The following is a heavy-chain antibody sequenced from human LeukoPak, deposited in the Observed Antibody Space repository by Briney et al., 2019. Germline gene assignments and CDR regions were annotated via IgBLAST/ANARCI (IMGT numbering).Heavy chain of an antibody. Sequence: GGSLRLSCTASEFTFGDHAMSWVRQAPGKGLEWVGFIRSRAYGGTTEYAPAVKGRFLISRDDSKSITYLHMNSLKTEDTAVYYCARGPIQQWLYNGMDVWGQGTTVSVSS. D-gene: IGHD5-18*01. CDR1: EFTFGDHA. CDR2: IRSRAYGGTT. J-gene: IGHJ6*02. CDR3: ARGPIQQWLYNGMDV. V-gene: IGHV3-49*04.